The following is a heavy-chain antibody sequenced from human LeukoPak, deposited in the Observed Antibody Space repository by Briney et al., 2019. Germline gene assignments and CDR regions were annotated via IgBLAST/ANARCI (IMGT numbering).Heavy chain of an antibody. Sequence: QSGGSLRLSCVASGFTFSHYEMHWIRQAPGKGREWGSYITKTGPNIYYAPSVRGRFTISSDTADNSLYLQMNRLRAEDSALYYGARGRIIRAASFFDFWGQGTLVTVSS. V-gene: IGHV3-48*03. D-gene: IGHD3-10*01. CDR1: GFTFSHYE. CDR3: ARGRIIRAASFFDF. CDR2: ITKTGPNI. J-gene: IGHJ4*02.